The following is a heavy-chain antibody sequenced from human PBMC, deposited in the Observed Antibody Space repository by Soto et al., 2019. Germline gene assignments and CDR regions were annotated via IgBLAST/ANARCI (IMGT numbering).Heavy chain of an antibody. V-gene: IGHV1-18*04. CDR1: GYTFTSFG. Sequence: QVQLVQSGPEVMKPGASVKVSCKTSGYTFTSFGISWVRQAPGQGLEWMGWISSNTGNTKYAEKFQGRVTLSTYTSTRTAFMELRSLRSDDTAVYYCARAPRKIVAMVTGDYWGQGTLVTVSS. D-gene: IGHD2-15*01. CDR2: ISSNTGNT. J-gene: IGHJ4*02. CDR3: ARAPRKIVAMVTGDY.